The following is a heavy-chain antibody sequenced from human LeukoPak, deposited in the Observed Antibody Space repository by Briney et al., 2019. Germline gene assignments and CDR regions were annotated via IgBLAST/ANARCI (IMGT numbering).Heavy chain of an antibody. CDR2: ISVDGRST. CDR3: AREGYSTGWYFFDN. J-gene: IGHJ4*02. V-gene: IGHV3-74*03. Sequence: GRSLRLSCEAYGFSLNSYWMHWVRQAPGEGPVWVSRISVDGRSTAYADSVKGRFTISRDNAKNTLYLGMNSMRADDTAVYYCAREGYSTGWYFFDNWGRGTRVTVYS. D-gene: IGHD6-13*01. CDR1: GFSLNSYW.